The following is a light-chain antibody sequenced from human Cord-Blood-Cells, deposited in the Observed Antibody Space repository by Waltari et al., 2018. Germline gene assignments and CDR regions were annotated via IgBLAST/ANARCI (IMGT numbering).Light chain of an antibody. CDR1: SSDVGGYNY. CDR3: CSYAGSYTFVV. Sequence: QSALTQPRSVSGSPGQSVTISCTGTSSDVGGYNYVSWYQQHPGKAPKLMIYDVSKRPSGVPGRFSCSKSGNTASLTISGLQAEDEADYYCCSYAGSYTFVVFGGGTKLTVL. CDR2: DVS. V-gene: IGLV2-11*01. J-gene: IGLJ2*01.